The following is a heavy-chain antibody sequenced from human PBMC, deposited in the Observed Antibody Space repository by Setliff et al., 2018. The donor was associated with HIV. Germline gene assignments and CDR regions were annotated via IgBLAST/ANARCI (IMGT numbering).Heavy chain of an antibody. CDR2: INTYTGNT. CDR1: GYTFTSYG. CDR3: ARPNKPYGSGSYYNGDYYYGMDV. V-gene: IGHV1-18*01. D-gene: IGHD3-10*01. Sequence: ASVKVSCKASGYTFTSYGMSWVRQAPGQGLEWMGWINTYTGNTNYAQKLQGRVTMTTDTSTSTAYMELRSLRSDDTAVYYCARPNKPYGSGSYYNGDYYYGMDVWGQGTTVTVSS. J-gene: IGHJ6*02.